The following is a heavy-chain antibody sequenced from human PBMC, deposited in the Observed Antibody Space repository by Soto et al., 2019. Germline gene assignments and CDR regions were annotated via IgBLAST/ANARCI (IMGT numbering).Heavy chain of an antibody. D-gene: IGHD2-8*01. CDR3: ARAGGLMVDY. V-gene: IGHV3-30-3*01. CDR1: GFMFSSYA. J-gene: IGHJ4*02. Sequence: HVQLLESGGGVVQPGRPMRPSCADSGFMFSSYATRWVRQAPGKGLEWVAVKTYDGSNKYYADSVKGRFTISRDNSTYSRYLQMNSLRAEDTAVYYCARAGGLMVDYWGQGDRVTVSS. CDR2: KTYDGSNK.